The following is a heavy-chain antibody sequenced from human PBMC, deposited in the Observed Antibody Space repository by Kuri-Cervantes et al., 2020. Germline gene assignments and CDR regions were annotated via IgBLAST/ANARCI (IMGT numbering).Heavy chain of an antibody. J-gene: IGHJ5*02. Sequence: SETLSLTCAVYGGSFSGYYWSWIRQPPGKGLEWIAEINHSGSNNYNPSLKSRVTISVDTSKNQFSLRLRSVTAADTAVYYCARGRYLMTTTTRWFDPWGQGTLVTVSS. CDR2: INHSGSN. CDR1: GGSFSGYY. CDR3: ARGRYLMTTTTRWFDP. D-gene: IGHD5-24*01. V-gene: IGHV4-34*01.